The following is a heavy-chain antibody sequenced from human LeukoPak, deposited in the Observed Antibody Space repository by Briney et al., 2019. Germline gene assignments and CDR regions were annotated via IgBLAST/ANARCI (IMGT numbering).Heavy chain of an antibody. V-gene: IGHV4-59*08. D-gene: IGHD2/OR15-2a*01. CDR1: GGSISSQY. Sequence: SETLSLTCTVSGGSISSQYWSWIRQPPGKGLEWIGYTHYSGSTNYNPSLKSRVTISVDTSKNQFSLRLSSVTAADTAVYYCARHGKGVTYFYTFDIWGQGTVVAVSS. J-gene: IGHJ3*02. CDR2: THYSGST. CDR3: ARHGKGVTYFYTFDI.